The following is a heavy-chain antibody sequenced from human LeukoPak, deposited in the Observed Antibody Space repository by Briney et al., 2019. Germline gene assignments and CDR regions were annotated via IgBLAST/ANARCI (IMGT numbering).Heavy chain of an antibody. CDR3: ARHINSWENWFDP. CDR1: GGSISSGSYY. V-gene: IGHV4-39*01. Sequence: KTSETLSLTCTVSGGSISSGSYYWGWIRQPPGKGLAGIGSMYYGGTTYYNPSLKSRVTISVDTSKNQLSLRLSSVTAADTAVYYCARHINSWENWFDPWGQGTLVTVSS. CDR2: MYYGGTT. D-gene: IGHD6-13*01. J-gene: IGHJ5*02.